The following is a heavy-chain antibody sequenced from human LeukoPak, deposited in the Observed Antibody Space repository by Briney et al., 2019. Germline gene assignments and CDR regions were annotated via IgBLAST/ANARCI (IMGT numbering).Heavy chain of an antibody. V-gene: IGHV3-21*01. CDR2: ISSSSSYI. CDR1: GFTFSSYW. J-gene: IGHJ6*02. D-gene: IGHD1-14*01. Sequence: GGSLRLSCAASGFTFSSYWMSWVRQAPGKGLEWVSSISSSSSYIYYADSVKGRFTISRDNAKNSLYLQMNSLRAEDTAVYYCARDDSSRKTHLNYYYYGMDVWGQGTTVTVSS. CDR3: ARDDSSRKTHLNYYYYGMDV.